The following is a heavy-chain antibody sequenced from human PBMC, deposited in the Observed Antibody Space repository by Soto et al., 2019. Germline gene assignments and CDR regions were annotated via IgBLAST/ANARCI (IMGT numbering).Heavy chain of an antibody. CDR2: IYHSGST. J-gene: IGHJ6*02. V-gene: IGHV4-38-2*01. CDR1: GYSISSGYY. D-gene: IGHD2-15*01. Sequence: PSETLSLTCAVSGYSISSGYYWGWIRQPPGKGLEWIGTIYHSGSTYYNPSLKSRVTISVDTSKNQFSLKLNSVTAADTAVYCCARALYCSGGSCSPLRGMDVWGLGTTVTVS. CDR3: ARALYCSGGSCSPLRGMDV.